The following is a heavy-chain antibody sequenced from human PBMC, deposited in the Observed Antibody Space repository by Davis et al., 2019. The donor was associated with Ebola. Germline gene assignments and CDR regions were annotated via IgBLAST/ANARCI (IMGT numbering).Heavy chain of an antibody. D-gene: IGHD3-9*01. Sequence: GGSLRLSCADSVITFSSYAMTWVRQAPGKGLEWVSAISGSGGTTYYAGSVKGRFTISRDNAKNSLYLRLNSLRAEDTALYHCARVNAVTGYSRFDPWGQGTLVTVSS. CDR3: ARVNAVTGYSRFDP. CDR1: VITFSSYA. CDR2: ISGSGGTT. J-gene: IGHJ5*02. V-gene: IGHV3-23*01.